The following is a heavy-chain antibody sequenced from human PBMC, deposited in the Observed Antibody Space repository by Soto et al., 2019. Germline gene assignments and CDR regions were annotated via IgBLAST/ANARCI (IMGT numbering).Heavy chain of an antibody. Sequence: SETLSLTCAVYSGSFSGYSWSWIRRPPGKGLEWVGGISRIGSTNYNPSLQSRVTISVDTSNNQFSLRLNSVTAADTAVFYCARCSMVRGGYSVYMDVWGKGSTVPVSS. J-gene: IGHJ6*03. V-gene: IGHV4-34*01. CDR2: ISRIGST. D-gene: IGHD3-10*01. CDR1: SGSFSGYS. CDR3: ARCSMVRGGYSVYMDV.